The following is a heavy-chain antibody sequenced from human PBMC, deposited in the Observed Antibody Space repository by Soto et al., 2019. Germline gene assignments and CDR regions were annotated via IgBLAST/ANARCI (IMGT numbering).Heavy chain of an antibody. CDR2: IGGSGGST. Sequence: PGGSLRLSCAASGFTFSSYAMSWVRQAPGKGLEWVSAIGGSGGSTYYADSVKGRFTISRDNSKNTLYLQMNSLRAEDTAVYYCAKDRSITMIVVALGGYFDYWGQGTLVTVSS. CDR1: GFTFSSYA. CDR3: AKDRSITMIVVALGGYFDY. V-gene: IGHV3-23*01. D-gene: IGHD3-22*01. J-gene: IGHJ4*02.